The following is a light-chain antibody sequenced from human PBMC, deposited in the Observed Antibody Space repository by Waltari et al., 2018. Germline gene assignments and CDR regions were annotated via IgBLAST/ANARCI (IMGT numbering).Light chain of an antibody. CDR3: SSYTSSSTLV. CDR2: EVS. V-gene: IGLV2-14*03. J-gene: IGLJ2*01. Sequence: QSALTQPASVSGSPGQSITISCTGTSSDAGDDNYAPWYQQHPVKAPKLLIYEVSNRPSGISNRFSGSKSGSTASLTISGLQAEDEADYYCSSYTSSSTLVFGGGTKLTVL. CDR1: SSDAGDDNY.